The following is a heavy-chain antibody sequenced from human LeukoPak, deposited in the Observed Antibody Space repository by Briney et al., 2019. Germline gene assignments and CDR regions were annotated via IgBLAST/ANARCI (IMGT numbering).Heavy chain of an antibody. V-gene: IGHV1-2*02. J-gene: IGHJ4*02. CDR3: ARQVGGSFDY. CDR2: INPNNSDT. D-gene: IGHD3-10*01. CDR1: GYTFTGYY. Sequence: ASVNVSCKASGYTFTGYYMHWVRQAPGEGLEWMGWINPNNSDTIYAQKFQGRVTMTRDTPLSTGYMELSSLRSDDTAVYYCARQVGGSFDYWGQGTLVTVSS.